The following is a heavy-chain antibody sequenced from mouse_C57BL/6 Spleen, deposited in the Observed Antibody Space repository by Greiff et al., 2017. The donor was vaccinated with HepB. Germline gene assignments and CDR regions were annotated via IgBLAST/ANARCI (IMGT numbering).Heavy chain of an antibody. CDR3: ARVSYYSNEGDFDY. D-gene: IGHD2-5*01. CDR2: ISDGGSYT. Sequence: EVKLMESGGGLVKPGGSLKLSCAASGFTFSSYAMSWVRQTPEKRLEWVATISDGGSYTYYPDNVKGRFTISRDNAKNNLYLQMSHLKSEDTAMYYCARVSYYSNEGDFDYWGQGTTLTVSS. V-gene: IGHV5-4*03. CDR1: GFTFSSYA. J-gene: IGHJ2*01.